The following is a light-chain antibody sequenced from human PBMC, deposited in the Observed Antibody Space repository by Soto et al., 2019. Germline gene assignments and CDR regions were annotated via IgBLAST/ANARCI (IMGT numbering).Light chain of an antibody. J-gene: IGKJ1*01. Sequence: EIVLTQSPATLSSFPGDRVTLSFRASQYINTRLAWYQHRPGQAPRLLIYQTSLRAAGIPARFSASGSGTDFTLTISDVQPEDFALYYCHQRQSWPRTFGQGTKLDIK. CDR2: QTS. CDR1: QYINTR. V-gene: IGKV3-11*01. CDR3: HQRQSWPRT.